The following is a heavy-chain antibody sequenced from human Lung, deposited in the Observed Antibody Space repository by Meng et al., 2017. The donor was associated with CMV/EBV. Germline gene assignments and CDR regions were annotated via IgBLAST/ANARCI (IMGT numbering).Heavy chain of an antibody. J-gene: IGHJ4*02. CDR2: IHYDTGET. Sequence: KISCKTSGYTFAGHYLHWLRQAPGQGLEWMAWIHYDTGETNYAQNFHGRVTVTRDTSITTVYMELRSLRPDDTAMYYCERDDNWGPDYWGQGTLVTVSS. CDR3: ERDDNWGPDY. CDR1: GYTFAGHY. V-gene: IGHV1-2*02. D-gene: IGHD7-27*01.